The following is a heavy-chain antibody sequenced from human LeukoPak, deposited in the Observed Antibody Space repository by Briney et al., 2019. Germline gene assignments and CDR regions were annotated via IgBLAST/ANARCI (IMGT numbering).Heavy chain of an antibody. J-gene: IGHJ5*02. D-gene: IGHD5-18*01. CDR3: ATGYTTNWFDP. Sequence: SETLSLTCAVYGGAFSGYYWNWIRQPPGKGLEWIGEINHSGSTNYNPSLKSRVTISVDTSKNQFSLKLSSVTAADTAVYYCATGYTTNWFDPWGQGTLVTVSS. CDR2: INHSGST. CDR1: GGAFSGYY. V-gene: IGHV4-34*01.